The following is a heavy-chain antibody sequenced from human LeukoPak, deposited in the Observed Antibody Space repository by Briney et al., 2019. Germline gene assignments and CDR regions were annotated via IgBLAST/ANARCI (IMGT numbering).Heavy chain of an antibody. CDR1: GYSISSGYY. CDR3: ARDNGGYGGTYSWFDP. CDR2: IYHSGST. Sequence: SETLSLTCTVSGYSISSGYYWGWIRQPPGKGLEWIGSIYHSGSTYYNPSLKSRVTISVDTSKNQFSLKLSSVTAADTAVYYCARDNGGYGGTYSWFDPWGQGTLVTVSS. J-gene: IGHJ5*02. V-gene: IGHV4-38-2*02. D-gene: IGHD4-23*01.